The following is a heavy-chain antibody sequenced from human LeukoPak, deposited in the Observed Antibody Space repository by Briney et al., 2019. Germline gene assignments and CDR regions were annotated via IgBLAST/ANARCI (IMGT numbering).Heavy chain of an antibody. D-gene: IGHD1-26*01. CDR1: GYTFTGYY. Sequence: SVKVSCKASGYTFTGYYIHWVRQAPGQGLEWMGGIIPIFGTANYAQKFQGRVTITADKSTSTAYMELSSLRSEDTAVYYCARSFTVGSRSDWFDPWGQGTLVTVSS. CDR2: IIPIFGTA. CDR3: ARSFTVGSRSDWFDP. V-gene: IGHV1-69*06. J-gene: IGHJ5*02.